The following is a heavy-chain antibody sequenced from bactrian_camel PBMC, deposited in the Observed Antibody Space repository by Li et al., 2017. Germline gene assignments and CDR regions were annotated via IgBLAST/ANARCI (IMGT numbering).Heavy chain of an antibody. CDR3: VKGFADLGE. Sequence: HVQLVESGGGLVQPGGSLRLSCAASGFTFSSSTMTWVRQAPGKGFEWVSGCDTGGGNAYYVDSVKGRFTISRDNAKNTLYLQLNSLKTEDTAMYYRVKGFADLGEWGQGTQVTVS. J-gene: IGHJ4*01. V-gene: IGHV3S1*01. D-gene: IGHD1*01. CDR2: CDTGGGNA. CDR1: GFTFSSST.